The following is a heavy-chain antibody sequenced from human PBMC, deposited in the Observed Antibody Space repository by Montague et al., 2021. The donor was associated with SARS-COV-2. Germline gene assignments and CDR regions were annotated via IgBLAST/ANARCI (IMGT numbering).Heavy chain of an antibody. D-gene: IGHD3-22*01. Sequence: SETLSLTCAVYDGSFSDYSWTWIRQPPGKGLEWIGEINHRGSTNYNPSLKSRVTISVDTSKNQFSLKVTSVTAADTAVYYCARGRQHINMVVVVVTGGEYYFDFWGKGTLVAVSS. V-gene: IGHV4-34*01. CDR2: INHRGST. CDR1: DGSFSDYS. CDR3: ARGRQHINMVVVVVTGGEYYFDF. J-gene: IGHJ4*02.